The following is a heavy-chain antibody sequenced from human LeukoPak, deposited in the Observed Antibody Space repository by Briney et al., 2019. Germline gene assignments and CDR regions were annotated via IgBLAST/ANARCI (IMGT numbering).Heavy chain of an antibody. CDR1: GYSISSGYY. CDR2: IYHSGST. V-gene: IGHV4-38-2*01. Sequence: SETLSLTCAVSGYSISSGYYWGWIRQPPGKGLEWIGSIYHSGSTYYNPSLKSRVTISVDTSKNQFSLKLRSVTAADTAVYYCASSGDYYDSKEAFDIWGQGTMVTVSS. D-gene: IGHD3-22*01. CDR3: ASSGDYYDSKEAFDI. J-gene: IGHJ3*02.